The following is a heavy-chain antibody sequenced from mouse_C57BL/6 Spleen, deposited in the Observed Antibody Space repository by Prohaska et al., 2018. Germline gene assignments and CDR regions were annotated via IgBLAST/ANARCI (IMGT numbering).Heavy chain of an antibody. D-gene: IGHD4-1*01. J-gene: IGHJ3*01. CDR1: GYTFTDYY. Sequence: EVQLQQSGPELVKPGASVKISCKASGYTFTDYYMNWVKQSHGKSLEWIGDINPNNSGTSYNQKCNGKATWTVDKSSSTAYMELRSLTSEDSTVYYCARDGLGFAYWGQGTLVTVSA. CDR2: INPNNSGT. CDR3: ARDGLGFAY. V-gene: IGHV1-26*01.